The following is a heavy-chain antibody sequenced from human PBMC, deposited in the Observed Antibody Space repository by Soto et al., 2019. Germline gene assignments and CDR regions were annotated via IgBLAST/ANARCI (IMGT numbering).Heavy chain of an antibody. CDR2: ISGSGGST. Sequence: SCKASGGTFSSYAMSWVRQAPGKGLEWVSAISGSGGSTYYADSVKGRFTISRDNSKNTLYLQMNSLRAEDTAVYYCAKDIKGVSCYWGQGTLVTVSS. D-gene: IGHD2-8*01. CDR1: GGTFSSYA. CDR3: AKDIKGVSCY. V-gene: IGHV3-23*01. J-gene: IGHJ4*02.